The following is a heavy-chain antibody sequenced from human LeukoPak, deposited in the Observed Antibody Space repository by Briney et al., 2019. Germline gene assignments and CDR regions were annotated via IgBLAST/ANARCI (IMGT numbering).Heavy chain of an antibody. CDR1: GFTFSTFA. CDR2: ITRSGAAK. V-gene: IGHV3-23*01. CDR3: AKDHPSCGGRDCLLFDN. Sequence: PGGSLRPSCAASGFTFSTFAMSWGRQAPGKGLEWVSTITRSGAAKYYADSVKGRFTISRDNSKNTLYLQMDSLSAEDTALYYCAKDHPSCGGRDCLLFDNWGQGTLVTVSS. D-gene: IGHD2-21*01. J-gene: IGHJ4*02.